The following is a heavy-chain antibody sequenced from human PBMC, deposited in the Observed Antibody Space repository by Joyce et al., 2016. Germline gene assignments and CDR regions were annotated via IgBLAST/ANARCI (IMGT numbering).Heavy chain of an antibody. CDR2: INDEVLT. Sequence: EVQLVETGGGLIQPWGSLRLSCVASGFTVSSNYMNWVRQAQGKGLEWFLVINDEVLTYCADCVKGRFAISRDNYENTVSRQMNSLRADDTAVYYCARGKGYSPSFRYFDYWGQGTLVTVSS. CDR1: GFTVSSNY. J-gene: IGHJ4*02. V-gene: IGHV3-53*02. CDR3: ARGKGYSPSFRYFDY. D-gene: IGHD5-18*01.